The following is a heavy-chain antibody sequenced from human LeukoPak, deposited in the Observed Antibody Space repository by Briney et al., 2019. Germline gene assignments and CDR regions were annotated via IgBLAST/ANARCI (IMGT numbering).Heavy chain of an antibody. CDR2: IYYSGST. CDR3: ARALRDGSGSYPDY. CDR1: GGSISSSSYY. V-gene: IGHV4-39*07. J-gene: IGHJ4*02. D-gene: IGHD3-10*01. Sequence: PSETLSLTCTVSGGSISSSSYYWGWIRQPPGKGLEWIGSIYYSGSTNYNPSLKSRVTISVDTSKNQFSLKLSSVTAADTAVYYCARALRDGSGSYPDYWGQGTLVTVSS.